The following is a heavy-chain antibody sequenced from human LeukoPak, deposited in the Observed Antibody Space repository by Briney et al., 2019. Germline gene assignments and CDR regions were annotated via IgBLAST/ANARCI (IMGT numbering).Heavy chain of an antibody. V-gene: IGHV4-39*07. Sequence: SETLSLTCTVSGGSIRSSSYYWGWIRQPPGKGLEWIGEINHSGSTNSNPSLKSRLTISVDTSKNQFSLKLSSVTAADTAVYYCARGGGSGWFVDYWGQGILVTVSS. J-gene: IGHJ4*02. CDR3: ARGGGSGWFVDY. D-gene: IGHD6-19*01. CDR2: INHSGST. CDR1: GGSIRSSSYY.